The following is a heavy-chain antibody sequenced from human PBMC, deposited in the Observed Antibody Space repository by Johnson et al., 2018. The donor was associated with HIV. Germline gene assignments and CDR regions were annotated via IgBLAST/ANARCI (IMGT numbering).Heavy chain of an antibody. J-gene: IGHJ3*02. CDR3: ARYYEGSPKRGHDAFGI. CDR2: IKQDGSEK. D-gene: IGHD3-16*01. CDR1: GFTFSSYW. Sequence: VQLVESGGGLVQPGGSLRLSCAASGFTFSSYWMSWVRQAPGKGLEWVANIKQDGSEKYYVDSVKGRFTISRDNAKNSLYLQMNSLRAEDTAVYYCARYYEGSPKRGHDAFGIWGQGTMVTVSS. V-gene: IGHV3-7*04.